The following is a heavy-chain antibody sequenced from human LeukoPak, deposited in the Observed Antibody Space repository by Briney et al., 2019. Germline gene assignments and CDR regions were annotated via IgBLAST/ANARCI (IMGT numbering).Heavy chain of an antibody. CDR1: GFTFSNYA. Sequence: GSLSLSCAASGFTFSNYAVNWVRPAPGKRLELVSAISSSGATTYYADSVKGRFGISRDNTKNTLYLQMNSLRAEATAVYYCAKDRNGWPTNFDSWGQGTLVTVSA. CDR2: ISSSGATT. V-gene: IGHV3-23*01. D-gene: IGHD6-19*01. CDR3: AKDRNGWPTNFDS. J-gene: IGHJ4*02.